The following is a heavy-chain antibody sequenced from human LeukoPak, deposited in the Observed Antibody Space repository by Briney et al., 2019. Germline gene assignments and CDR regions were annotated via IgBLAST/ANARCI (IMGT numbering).Heavy chain of an antibody. CDR1: GFTFSSYG. V-gene: IGHV3-30*02. J-gene: IGHJ4*02. Sequence: GGSLRLSCAASGFTFSSYGMHWVRQAPGKGLEWVAFIRYDGSNKYYADSVKGRFTISRDNSKKTLYLQMNSLRAEDTAVYYCAKDRGVVVPAAILDDYWGQGTLVTVSS. CDR3: AKDRGVVVPAAILDDY. CDR2: IRYDGSNK. D-gene: IGHD2-2*02.